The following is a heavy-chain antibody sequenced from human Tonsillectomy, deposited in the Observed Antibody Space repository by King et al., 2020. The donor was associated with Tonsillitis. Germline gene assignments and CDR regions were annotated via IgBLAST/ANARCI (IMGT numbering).Heavy chain of an antibody. CDR2: INPNRGGT. D-gene: IGHD6-13*01. CDR3: ARGAPSSTWDLGI. Sequence: QLVQSGAEVKKPGASVKVSCKASGYTFTGYYMHLGRQAPGQGLEWRGGINPNRGGTNNAQKFKGRVTLTRDPSICTAYMELGRLRSDDTAVYYWARGAPSSTWDLGIWGQGTMVTVSS. J-gene: IGHJ3*02. V-gene: IGHV1-2*02. CDR1: GYTFTGYY.